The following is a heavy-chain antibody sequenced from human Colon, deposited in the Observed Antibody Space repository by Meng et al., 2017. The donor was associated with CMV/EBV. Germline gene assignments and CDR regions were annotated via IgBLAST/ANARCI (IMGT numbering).Heavy chain of an antibody. CDR1: RVILSSMY. V-gene: IGHV3-66*02. Sequence: GGSLRLSCAASRVILSSMYMNWVRQTPGKGLEWVALLYSGNTTKYADSVTGRFTISRDSSKNTLYLQMNNVRPEDTAIYYCARGRRYCTSDSCYIFDSWGQGTLVTVSS. CDR2: LYSGNTT. J-gene: IGHJ4*02. D-gene: IGHD2-2*02. CDR3: ARGRRYCTSDSCYIFDS.